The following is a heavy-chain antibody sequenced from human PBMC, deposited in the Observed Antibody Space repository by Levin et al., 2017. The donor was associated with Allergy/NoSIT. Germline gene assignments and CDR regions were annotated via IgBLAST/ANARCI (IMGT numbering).Heavy chain of an antibody. D-gene: IGHD1-7*01. V-gene: IGHV5-51*01. CDR1: GYRFSTYW. CDR2: IYPGDSDA. Sequence: GGSLRLSCKGSGYRFSTYWIGWVRQMPGKGLEWMGIIYPGDSDARYSPSFQGQVTISADNSISTAYLQWNSLKASDTAMYYCARRWGNWSYGNWVDSWGQGTLVTVSS. J-gene: IGHJ5*01. CDR3: ARRWGNWSYGNWVDS.